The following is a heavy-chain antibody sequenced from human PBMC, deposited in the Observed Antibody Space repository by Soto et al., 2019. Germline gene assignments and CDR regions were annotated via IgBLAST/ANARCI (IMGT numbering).Heavy chain of an antibody. CDR3: ARDRLLNYYYGMDV. CDR2: IYTSGST. J-gene: IGHJ6*02. V-gene: IGHV4-4*07. D-gene: IGHD2-15*01. Sequence: ETLSLTCPVSGGSISSYYWSWIRQPAGKGLEWIGRIYTSGSTNYNPSLKSRVTMSVDTSKNQFSLKLSSVTAADTAVYYCARDRLLNYYYGMDVWGQGTTVTVSS. CDR1: GGSISSYY.